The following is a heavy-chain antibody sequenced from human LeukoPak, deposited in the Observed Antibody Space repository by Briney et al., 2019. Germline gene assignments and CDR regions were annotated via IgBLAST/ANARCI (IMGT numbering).Heavy chain of an antibody. CDR2: ISAGGGST. Sequence: PGGSLRLSCAASGFTFSSYAMNWVRQAPGKGLEWVSGISAGGGSTNHADSVKGRFTISRDNSKNTLYLQMNSLRAEDTAVYYCAEDQSYSSTWYRGMDVWGQGTTVTVSS. V-gene: IGHV3-23*01. CDR3: AEDQSYSSTWYRGMDV. J-gene: IGHJ6*02. CDR1: GFTFSSYA. D-gene: IGHD6-13*01.